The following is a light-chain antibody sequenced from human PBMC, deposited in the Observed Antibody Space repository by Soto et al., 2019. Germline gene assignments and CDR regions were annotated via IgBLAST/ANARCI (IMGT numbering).Light chain of an antibody. V-gene: IGLV3-1*01. CDR2: EDT. J-gene: IGLJ1*01. CDR1: KLGDKF. Sequence: SYELTQPHSVSVSPGQTATITCSGDKLGDKFVCWYHQKPGQSPVLVIYEDTKRPSGIPERFSASNSGNTATLTISGTQPMDEADYYCQAWDSSTGVFGTGTKLTVL. CDR3: QAWDSSTGV.